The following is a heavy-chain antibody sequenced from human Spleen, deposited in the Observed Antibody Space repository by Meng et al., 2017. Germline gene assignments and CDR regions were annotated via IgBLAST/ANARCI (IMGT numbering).Heavy chain of an antibody. J-gene: IGHJ5*02. Sequence: GEGLLQPSETLSLPCAVYGGSFSGYYWIWIRQPPGKGLEWIGEINHSGSTNYTPSLKSRVTISVDTSKNQFSLKLSSVTAADTAVYYCARVEGTIAAAGGSWFDPWGQGTLVTVSS. V-gene: IGHV4-34*01. CDR1: GGSFSGYY. CDR3: ARVEGTIAAAGGSWFDP. D-gene: IGHD6-13*01. CDR2: INHSGST.